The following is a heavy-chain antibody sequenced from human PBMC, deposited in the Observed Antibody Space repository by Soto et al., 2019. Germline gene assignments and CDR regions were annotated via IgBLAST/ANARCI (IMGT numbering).Heavy chain of an antibody. CDR2: ISYDGSNK. CDR3: ARGAFDI. V-gene: IGHV3-30*04. Sequence: GGSLRLSCAASGFTFSSYAMHWVRQAPGKGLEWVAVISYDGSNKYYADSVKGRFTISRDNSKNTLYLQMNSLRAEDTAVYYCARGAFDIWGQGTMVTVSS. CDR1: GFTFSSYA. J-gene: IGHJ3*02.